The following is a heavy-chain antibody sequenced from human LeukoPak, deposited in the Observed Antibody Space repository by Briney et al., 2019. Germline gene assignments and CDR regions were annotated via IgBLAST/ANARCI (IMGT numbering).Heavy chain of an antibody. V-gene: IGHV3-30*02. CDR1: GFTFSNYA. CDR2: IRKDGSKK. J-gene: IGHJ4*02. D-gene: IGHD1-1*01. CDR3: ARDWNFDY. Sequence: GGSLRLSCVASGFTFSNYAMHWVRQAPGKGLEWVAIIRKDGSKKDYADSGRGRFTISRDNSKNTLYLQMNSLRAEDTAVYYCARDWNFDYWGQGTLVTVSS.